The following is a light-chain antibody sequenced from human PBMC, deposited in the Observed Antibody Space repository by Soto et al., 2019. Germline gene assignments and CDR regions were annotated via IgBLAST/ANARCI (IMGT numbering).Light chain of an antibody. J-gene: IGKJ1*01. V-gene: IGKV1-5*03. CDR2: KAS. Sequence: DIQRTQSPSTLSGSVGDRVTITCRASQTISSWLAWYQQKPGKATKLLIYKASTLKSGVKSRFSGSGSGTEFTLNISSLKTDELATYYCQHYNSYSEALGQGKKVDIK. CDR1: QTISSW. CDR3: QHYNSYSEA.